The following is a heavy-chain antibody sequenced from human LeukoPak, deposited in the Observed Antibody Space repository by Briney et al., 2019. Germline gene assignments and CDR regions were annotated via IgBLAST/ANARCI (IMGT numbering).Heavy chain of an antibody. D-gene: IGHD1-7*01. CDR2: TNEDGSQK. CDR1: GLIFGDYW. CDR3: ANHETT. Sequence: QSGGSLRLSCAASGLIFGDYWMSWVRQAPGRGLEWVATTNEDGSQKYYVDSVRGRFTISRDNAKNTLYLQMNTLRAEDTAVYCCANHETTWGQGTLVTVSS. V-gene: IGHV3-7*01. J-gene: IGHJ4*02.